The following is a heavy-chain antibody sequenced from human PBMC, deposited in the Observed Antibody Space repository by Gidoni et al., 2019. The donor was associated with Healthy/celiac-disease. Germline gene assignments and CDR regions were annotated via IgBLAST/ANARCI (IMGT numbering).Heavy chain of an antibody. CDR2: ISYDGSNK. CDR1: GFTFSSYA. CDR3: AREGCSSTSCYSLLYYYYGMDV. D-gene: IGHD2-2*01. V-gene: IGHV3-30*01. Sequence: QVQLVESGGGVVQPGRSLRLSCAASGFTFSSYAMHWVRQAPGKGLEWVAVISYDGSNKYYADSVKGRFTISRDNSKNTLYLQMNSLRAEDTAVYYCAREGCSSTSCYSLLYYYYGMDVWGQGTTVTVSS. J-gene: IGHJ6*02.